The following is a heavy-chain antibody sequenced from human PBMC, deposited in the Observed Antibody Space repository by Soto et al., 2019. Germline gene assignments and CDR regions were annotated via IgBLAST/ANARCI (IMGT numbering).Heavy chain of an antibody. CDR2: INAGNGNT. CDR1: GDTFTSYA. D-gene: IGHD6-13*01. Sequence: GASVKVSCEASGDTFTSYAMHWVRQAPGQRLEWMGWINAGNGNTKYSQKFQGRVTITRDTSASTAYMELSSLRSEDTAVYYCAREPIAAAGAFDIWGQGTMVTVSS. J-gene: IGHJ3*02. V-gene: IGHV1-3*01. CDR3: AREPIAAAGAFDI.